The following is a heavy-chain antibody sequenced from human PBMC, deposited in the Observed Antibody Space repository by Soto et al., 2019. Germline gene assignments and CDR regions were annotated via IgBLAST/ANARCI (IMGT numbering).Heavy chain of an antibody. J-gene: IGHJ6*02. V-gene: IGHV4-30-4*01. CDR3: ARDKLRQRYYYYGMDV. D-gene: IGHD4-17*01. CDR2: IYYSGST. Sequence: SETLSLTCTVSGGSISSGDYYWSWIRQPPGKGLEWIGYIYYSGSTYYNPSLKSRVTISVDTSRNQFSLKLSSVTAADTAVYYCARDKLRQRYYYYGMDVWGQGTTVTVSS. CDR1: GGSISSGDYY.